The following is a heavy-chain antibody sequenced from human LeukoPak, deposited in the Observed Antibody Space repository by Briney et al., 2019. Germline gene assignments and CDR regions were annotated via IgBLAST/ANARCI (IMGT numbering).Heavy chain of an antibody. D-gene: IGHD3-22*01. V-gene: IGHV4-30-4*01. J-gene: IGHJ4*02. CDR3: ARYYYDSSGLGYFDY. Sequence: PPQTLSLTCIVSGGSISSGDYYWSWIRQPPGKGLEWIGYIYYSGSTYYNASLKSRVTISVDTPKNQFSLKLSSVTAADTAVYYCARYYYDSSGLGYFDYWGQGTLVTVSS. CDR1: GGSISSGDYY. CDR2: IYYSGST.